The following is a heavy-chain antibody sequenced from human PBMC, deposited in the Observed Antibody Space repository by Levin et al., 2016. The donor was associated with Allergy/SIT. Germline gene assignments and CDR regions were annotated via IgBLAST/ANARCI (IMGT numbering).Heavy chain of an antibody. CDR2: IYHSGST. CDR1: GGSISRSNW. Sequence: SETLSLTCVVSGGSISRSNWWSWVRQSPGKGLEWLGEIYHSGSTNYNPSLQSRITVSVDTSKNQFSLKLSSVTAADTAVYYCARHWDAWGQGTLVTVSS. CDR3: ARHWDA. D-gene: IGHD1-26*01. V-gene: IGHV4-4*02. J-gene: IGHJ5*02.